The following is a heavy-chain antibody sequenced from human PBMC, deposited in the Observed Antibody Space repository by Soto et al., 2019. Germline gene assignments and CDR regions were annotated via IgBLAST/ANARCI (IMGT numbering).Heavy chain of an antibody. CDR2: IIPIFGTA. V-gene: IGHV1-69*13. Sequence: SVKVSCKASGGTFSSYAISWVRQAPGQGLEWMGGIIPIFGTANYAQKFQGRVAITADESTSTAYMELSSLRSEDTAVYYCARESLLGTAMAFYFDYWGQGTLVTVSS. D-gene: IGHD5-18*01. CDR1: GGTFSSYA. J-gene: IGHJ4*02. CDR3: ARESLLGTAMAFYFDY.